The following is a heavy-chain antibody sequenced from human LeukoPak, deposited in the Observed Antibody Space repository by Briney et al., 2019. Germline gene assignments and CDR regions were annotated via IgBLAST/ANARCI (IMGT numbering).Heavy chain of an antibody. CDR1: GFTFSNYA. J-gene: IGHJ4*02. CDR2: ISSSGSYI. CDR3: ARGYYGDPSQVYYFDY. V-gene: IGHV3-21*01. D-gene: IGHD4-17*01. Sequence: GGSLRLSCAASGFTFSNYAMNWVRQAPGKGLEWVSSISSSGSYIYYADSGKGRFTISRDNATNSLSLQMNSLRAEDTAVYYCARGYYGDPSQVYYFDYWGQGTLVTVSS.